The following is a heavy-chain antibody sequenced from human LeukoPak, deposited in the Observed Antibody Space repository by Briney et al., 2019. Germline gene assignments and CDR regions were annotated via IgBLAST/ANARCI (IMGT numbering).Heavy chain of an antibody. CDR2: IYYSGTT. Sequence: SETLSLTCTVSGGSISSYYWSWIRQPPGKGLEWIGYIYYSGTTYYNPSLKSRVTISVDTSKNQFSLKLSSVTAADTAVYYCARHKSSWLIDYWGQGTLVTVSS. V-gene: IGHV4-59*08. CDR3: ARHKSSWLIDY. CDR1: GGSISSYY. J-gene: IGHJ4*02. D-gene: IGHD6-13*01.